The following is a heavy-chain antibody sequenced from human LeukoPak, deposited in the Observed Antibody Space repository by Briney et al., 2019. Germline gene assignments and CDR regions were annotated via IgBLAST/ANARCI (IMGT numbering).Heavy chain of an antibody. CDR3: ARELTVATRFDP. CDR1: GFTFSNYG. V-gene: IGHV4-34*01. D-gene: IGHD5-12*01. CDR2: INHSGST. J-gene: IGHJ5*02. Sequence: GSLRLSCAASGFTFSNYGMHWVRQPPGKGLEWIGEINHSGSTNYNPSLKSRVTISVDTSKNQFSLKLSSVTAADTAVYYCARELTVATRFDPWGQGTLVTVSS.